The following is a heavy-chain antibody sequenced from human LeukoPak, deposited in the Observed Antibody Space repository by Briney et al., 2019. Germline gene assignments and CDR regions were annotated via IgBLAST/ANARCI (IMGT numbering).Heavy chain of an antibody. CDR2: IYHSGST. J-gene: IGHJ6*03. V-gene: IGHV4-38-2*02. CDR1: GYSISSGYY. CDR3: ARQRGYSSYYYYYMDV. Sequence: PSETLSLTCTVSGYSISSGYYWGWIRQPPGKGLEWIGSIYHSGSTYYNPSLKSRVTISVDTSKNQFSLKLSSVTAADTAVYYCARQRGYSSYYYYYMDVWGKGTTVTISS. D-gene: IGHD6-13*01.